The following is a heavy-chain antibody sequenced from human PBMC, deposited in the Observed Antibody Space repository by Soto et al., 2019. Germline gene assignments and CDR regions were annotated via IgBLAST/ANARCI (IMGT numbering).Heavy chain of an antibody. Sequence: PGGSLRLSCAASGFTFSSYSMNWVRQAPGKGLEWVSCISSSSSTIYYADSVKGRFTISRDNARNSLYLQMDSLRVEDTAVYYCARDGPLFRLLEYLTRPLDYWGQGTLVTVSS. V-gene: IGHV3-48*01. D-gene: IGHD3-3*01. J-gene: IGHJ4*02. CDR1: GFTFSSYS. CDR3: ARDGPLFRLLEYLTRPLDY. CDR2: ISSSSSTI.